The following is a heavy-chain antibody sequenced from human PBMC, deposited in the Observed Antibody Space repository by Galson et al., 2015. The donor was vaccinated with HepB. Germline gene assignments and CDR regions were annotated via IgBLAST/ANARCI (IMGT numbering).Heavy chain of an antibody. CDR1: GFIISNYA. Sequence: SLRLSCAGSGFIISNYAMHWVRQAPGKGLEYVSAIDGNGRSTYYADSVKGRFIISRDNSKNTLYLQISSVRTEDTAVYYCVGRDSSGLWGQGALVTVSS. V-gene: IGHV3-64D*06. D-gene: IGHD3-22*01. CDR3: VGRDSSGL. CDR2: IDGNGRST. J-gene: IGHJ4*02.